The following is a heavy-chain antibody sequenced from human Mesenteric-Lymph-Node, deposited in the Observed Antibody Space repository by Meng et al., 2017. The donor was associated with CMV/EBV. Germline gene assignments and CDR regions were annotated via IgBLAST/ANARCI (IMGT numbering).Heavy chain of an antibody. D-gene: IGHD3-10*01. Sequence: SETLSLTCAVYGGSFSGYYWSWIRQPPGKGLEWIGEIDHRENTNYIPSLKSRVTISVDTSKNQFSLKLSSVTAADTAVYYCAREDYGPGTPGYFDCWGQGTLVTVSS. CDR1: GGSFSGYY. J-gene: IGHJ4*02. CDR2: IDHRENT. CDR3: AREDYGPGTPGYFDC. V-gene: IGHV4-34*01.